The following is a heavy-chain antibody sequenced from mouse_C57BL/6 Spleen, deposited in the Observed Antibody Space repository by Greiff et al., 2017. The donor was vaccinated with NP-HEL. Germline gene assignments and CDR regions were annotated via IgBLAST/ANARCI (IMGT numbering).Heavy chain of an antibody. D-gene: IGHD5-1*01. CDR1: GYAFTNYL. J-gene: IGHJ3*01. V-gene: IGHV1-54*01. CDR2: INPGSGGT. CDR3: ARSESTRKAWFAY. Sequence: VKLMESGAELVRPGTSVKVSCKASGYAFTNYLIEWVKQRPGQGLEWIGVINPGSGGTNYNEKFKGKATLTADKSSSTAYMQLSSLTSEDSAVYFCARSESTRKAWFAYWGQGTLVTVSA.